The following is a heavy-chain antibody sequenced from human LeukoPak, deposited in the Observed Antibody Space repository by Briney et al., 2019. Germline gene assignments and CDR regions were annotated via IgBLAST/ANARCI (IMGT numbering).Heavy chain of an antibody. V-gene: IGHV3-48*03. CDR1: GFTFSSYE. J-gene: IGHJ3*02. CDR2: ISGSGSTV. CDR3: ARDPYGGKHDAFDI. D-gene: IGHD4/OR15-4a*01. Sequence: GGSLRLSCAASGFTFSSYEMNWFRQAPGKGLEWVSYISGSGSTVYYADSVKGRFTISRDNAKNSLYLQMNSLRAEDTAVYYCARDPYGGKHDAFDIWGQGTTVTVSS.